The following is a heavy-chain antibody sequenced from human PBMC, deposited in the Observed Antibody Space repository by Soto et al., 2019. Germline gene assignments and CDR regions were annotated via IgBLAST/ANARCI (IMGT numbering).Heavy chain of an antibody. Sequence: ASVKVSCKASGYTFTSYYMHWVRQAPGQGLEWMGIINPSGGTTSYAQKFLGRVAMTRDTSTNTVYMELSSLRSGDTAVYYCARVPAGPHLAYWGQGTLVTVSS. CDR1: GYTFTSYY. CDR3: ARVPAGPHLAY. V-gene: IGHV1-46*01. J-gene: IGHJ4*02. CDR2: INPSGGTT. D-gene: IGHD6-19*01.